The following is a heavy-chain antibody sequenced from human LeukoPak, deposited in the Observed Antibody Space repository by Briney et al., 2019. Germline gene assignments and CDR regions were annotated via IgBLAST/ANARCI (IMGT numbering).Heavy chain of an antibody. Sequence: SETLSLTCTVSGGSICSYYWSWIRQPPGEGLEWIGYIYYSGSTNYNPSLKSRVTMSVDTSKNQFSLNLSSVTAADTAVYYCARGGSSSSLNHFDYWGQGTLVTVSS. CDR3: ARGGSSSSLNHFDY. D-gene: IGHD6-13*01. CDR2: IYYSGST. J-gene: IGHJ4*02. CDR1: GGSICSYY. V-gene: IGHV4-59*01.